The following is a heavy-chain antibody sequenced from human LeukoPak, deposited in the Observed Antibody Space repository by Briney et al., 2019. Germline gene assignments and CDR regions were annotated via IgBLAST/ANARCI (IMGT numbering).Heavy chain of an antibody. CDR3: ASRWNYGRNYYIDV. D-gene: IGHD1-7*01. V-gene: IGHV4-34*01. CDR2: INDRGRI. J-gene: IGHJ6*03. Sequence: SETLSLIRAVYGGSFSNYYWSWIRHPPGKGLEWIGEINDRGRINYNPSLLSRVTVSVDTSNNQFYLRLTSVTATDTAVYYCASRWNYGRNYYIDVWGNGATVSVSS. CDR1: GGSFSNYY.